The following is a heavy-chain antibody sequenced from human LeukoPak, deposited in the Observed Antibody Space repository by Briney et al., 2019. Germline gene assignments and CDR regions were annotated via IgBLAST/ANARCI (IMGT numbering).Heavy chain of an antibody. CDR1: VGSISSNY. Sequence: SETLSLTCTASVGSISSNYWSWIRQPPGKGLKWIGYIYYSGSTNYNPSLKSRVTISVDTSKNQFSLKLSSVTAADTAVYYCASQWHDRFDYWGQGTLVTVSS. J-gene: IGHJ4*02. CDR3: ASQWHDRFDY. D-gene: IGHD1-1*01. V-gene: IGHV4-59*08. CDR2: IYYSGST.